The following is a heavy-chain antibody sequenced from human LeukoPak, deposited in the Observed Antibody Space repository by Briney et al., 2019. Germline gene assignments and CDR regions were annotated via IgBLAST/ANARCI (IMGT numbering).Heavy chain of an antibody. V-gene: IGHV3-33*01. CDR1: GFTFSSYG. CDR2: IWYDGSNK. CDR3: ARDQYDTWSRRGNFDS. J-gene: IGHJ4*02. D-gene: IGHD3-3*01. Sequence: PGGSLRLSCAASGFTFSSYGMHWVRQAPGKGLEWVAVIWYDGSNKYYADSAKGRFTISRDNSKNTLYLQMNSLRAEDTAVFYCARDQYDTWSRRGNFDSWGQGTLVIVSS.